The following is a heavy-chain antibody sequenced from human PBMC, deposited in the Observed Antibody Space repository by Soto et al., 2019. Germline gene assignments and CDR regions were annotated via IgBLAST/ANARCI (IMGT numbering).Heavy chain of an antibody. V-gene: IGHV1-46*01. Sequence: QVQLVQSGAEVKKPGASVKVSCKASGYTFTSYYMHWVRQAPGQGLEWMGIINPSGGSTSYAQKIQGRVTMTRDTSTSTVYMELSSLRSEDTAVDYFASDYGDYQYYFDYWGQGTLVTVSS. CDR1: GYTFTSYY. J-gene: IGHJ4*02. CDR3: ASDYGDYQYYFDY. D-gene: IGHD4-17*01. CDR2: INPSGGST.